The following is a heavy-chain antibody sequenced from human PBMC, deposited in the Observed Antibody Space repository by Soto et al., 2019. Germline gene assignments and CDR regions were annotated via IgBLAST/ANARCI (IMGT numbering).Heavy chain of an antibody. CDR2: INLAGGT. CDR1: SGSFSGHF. D-gene: IGHD3-9*01. CDR3: ARNQRIYDILTGYYKGPFDS. V-gene: IGHV4-34*01. J-gene: IGHJ4*02. Sequence: SETLSLTCAVYSGSFSGHFWSWIRQPPGKGLEWIGEINLAGGTNYNPSLESRVTISIDKSNNQFFLKLTSVTAADKAVFYCARNQRIYDILTGYYKGPFDSWGQGTLVT.